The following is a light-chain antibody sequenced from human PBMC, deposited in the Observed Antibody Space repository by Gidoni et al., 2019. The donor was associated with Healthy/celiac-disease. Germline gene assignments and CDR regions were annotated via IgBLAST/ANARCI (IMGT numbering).Light chain of an antibody. CDR2: DAS. V-gene: IGKV3-11*01. CDR1: QSVSSY. CDR3: QQRSNWPPIT. Sequence: EIVLTQSPATLSLSPGERATLSCRASQSVSSYLAGYQQKPGQAPRLLIYDASNRATGIPARFSGSGSWTDFTLTISSREPEDFAVYYCQQRSNWPPITFXQXTRLEIK. J-gene: IGKJ5*01.